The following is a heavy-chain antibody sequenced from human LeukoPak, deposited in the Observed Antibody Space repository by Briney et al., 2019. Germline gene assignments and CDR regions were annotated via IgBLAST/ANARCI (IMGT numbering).Heavy chain of an antibody. D-gene: IGHD6-19*01. CDR3: AREPLEALAGTSDY. J-gene: IGHJ4*02. Sequence: GGSLRLSRAASGITFSSYGMNWVRQAPGKGLEWVSYISLSSTAIYYADSVKGRFTISRDNAKNSLYLQMNSLRAEDTAVYYCAREPLEALAGTSDYWGQGTLVIVSS. CDR2: ISLSSTAI. V-gene: IGHV3-48*01. CDR1: GITFSSYG.